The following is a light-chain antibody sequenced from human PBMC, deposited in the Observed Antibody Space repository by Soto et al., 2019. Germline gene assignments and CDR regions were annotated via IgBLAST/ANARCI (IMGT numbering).Light chain of an antibody. CDR1: QSVTKY. J-gene: IGKJ3*01. CDR2: DAS. Sequence: EVVLTQSPATLSLSPGERATLSCRASQSVTKYLAWYQQKPGQALRLLIYDASNRATGIPARFSGSGSGTDFTLTISSLEPEDFAVYYCQQRSNWPPVTFGPGTKVDIK. V-gene: IGKV3-11*01. CDR3: QQRSNWPPVT.